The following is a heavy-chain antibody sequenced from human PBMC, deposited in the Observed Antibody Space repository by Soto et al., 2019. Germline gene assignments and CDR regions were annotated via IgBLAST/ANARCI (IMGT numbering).Heavy chain of an antibody. J-gene: IGHJ6*02. V-gene: IGHV3-30-3*01. CDR2: ISYDGSNK. CDR1: GFTFSSYA. D-gene: IGHD2-21*01. Sequence: GGSLRLSCAASGFTFSSYAMHWVRQAPGKGLEWVAVISYDGSNKYYADSVKGRFTISRDNSKNTLYLQMNSLRAEDTAVYYCARDRSPIAGYYYGMDVWGQGTTVTVSS. CDR3: ARDRSPIAGYYYGMDV.